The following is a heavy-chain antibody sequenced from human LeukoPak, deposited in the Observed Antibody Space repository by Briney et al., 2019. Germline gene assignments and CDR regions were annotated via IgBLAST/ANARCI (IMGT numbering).Heavy chain of an antibody. D-gene: IGHD6-13*01. CDR1: GFTFSSYS. Sequence: PGGSLRLSCAASGFTFSSYSMNWVRQAPGKGLEWVSYISSSSSTIYYADSVKGRFTISRDNAKNSLYLQLNSLRAEDTAVYYCAREFFAASSSSWYDYFDYWGQGTLVTVSS. CDR2: ISSSSSTI. V-gene: IGHV3-48*01. J-gene: IGHJ4*02. CDR3: AREFFAASSSSWYDYFDY.